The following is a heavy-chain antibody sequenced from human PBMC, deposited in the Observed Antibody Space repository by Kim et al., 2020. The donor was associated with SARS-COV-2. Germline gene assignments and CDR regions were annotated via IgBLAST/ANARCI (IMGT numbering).Heavy chain of an antibody. V-gene: IGHV3-30*18. J-gene: IGHJ4*02. CDR1: GFTFSSYG. CDR2: ISYDGSNK. CDR3: AKDFSEVATNYYFDY. D-gene: IGHD5-12*01. Sequence: GGSLRLSCAASGFTFSSYGMHWVRQAPGKGLEWVAVISYDGSNKYYADSVKGRFTISRDNSKNTLYLQMNSLRAEDTAVYYCAKDFSEVATNYYFDYWGQGTLVTVSS.